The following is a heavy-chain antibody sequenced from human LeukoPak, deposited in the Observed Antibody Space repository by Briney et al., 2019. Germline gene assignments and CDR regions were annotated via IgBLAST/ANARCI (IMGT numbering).Heavy chain of an antibody. CDR2: IYYSGST. V-gene: IGHV4-61*05. CDR1: GGSISSSSYY. Sequence: SETLSLTCTVSGGSISSSSYYWGWIRQPPGKGLEWIGYIYYSGSTNYNPSLKSRVTISVDTSKNQFSLKLSSVTAADTAVYYCARGIYGDYSSYYYYYMDVWGKGTTVTVSS. J-gene: IGHJ6*03. D-gene: IGHD4-17*01. CDR3: ARGIYGDYSSYYYYYMDV.